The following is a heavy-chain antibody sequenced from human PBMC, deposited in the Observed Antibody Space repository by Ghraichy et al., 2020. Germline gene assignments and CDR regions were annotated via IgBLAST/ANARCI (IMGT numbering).Heavy chain of an antibody. J-gene: IGHJ4*02. V-gene: IGHV5-51*01. CDR2: IYPGDSDT. D-gene: IGHD2-15*01. CDR3: ARHISPVAATNNYFDY. Sequence: GESLNISCKGSGYSFTSYWIGWVRQMPGKGLEWMGIIYPGDSDTRYSPSFQGQVTISADKSISTAYLQWSSLKASDTAMYYCARHISPVAATNNYFDYWGQGTLVTVSS. CDR1: GYSFTSYW.